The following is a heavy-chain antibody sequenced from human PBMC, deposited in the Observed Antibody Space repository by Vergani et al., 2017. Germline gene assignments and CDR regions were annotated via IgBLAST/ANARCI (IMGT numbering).Heavy chain of an antibody. J-gene: IGHJ3*01. CDR1: GGSMSGYY. Sequence: QVRLQESGPGLVKPSETLSLTCSVSGGSMSGYYWSWIRQPPGKELEWIGRIYTSGATNYNPSLRSRAIMSVDASKKQFSLKLTSVTAADTAVYYCARDGGEYDKDALDVWGQGTKVTVTS. CDR3: ARDGGEYDKDALDV. D-gene: IGHD2-21*01. V-gene: IGHV4-4*07. CDR2: IYTSGAT.